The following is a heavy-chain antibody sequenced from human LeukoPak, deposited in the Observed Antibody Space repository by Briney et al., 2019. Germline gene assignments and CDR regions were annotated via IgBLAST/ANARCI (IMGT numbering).Heavy chain of an antibody. Sequence: SQTLSPTCAISGDSVSSKITAWNWIRQSPSRGLEWLGRTYYRSKWYNDDALSVRSRISINADTSKNQVSLQLNSVTPEDTAVYYCARETHYDSSGYSAFDIWGQGTMVTVSS. J-gene: IGHJ3*02. V-gene: IGHV6-1*01. CDR1: GDSVSSKITA. CDR2: TYYRSKWYN. CDR3: ARETHYDSSGYSAFDI. D-gene: IGHD3-22*01.